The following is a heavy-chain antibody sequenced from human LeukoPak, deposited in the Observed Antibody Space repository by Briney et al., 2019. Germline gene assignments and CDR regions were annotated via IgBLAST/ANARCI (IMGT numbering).Heavy chain of an antibody. J-gene: IGHJ5*02. CDR3: ARHFRSERTPFDP. V-gene: IGHV4-59*08. CDR1: NGSISKYY. D-gene: IGHD1-1*01. CDR2: TFYTGST. Sequence: PSETLSLTCTVSNGSISKYYWSWIRQRPGKGLEWIGYTFYTGSTKYNLSLRSRLTISLDTSKNQISLKLRSVTAADTAVYYCARHFRSERTPFDPWGQGTLVTVSS.